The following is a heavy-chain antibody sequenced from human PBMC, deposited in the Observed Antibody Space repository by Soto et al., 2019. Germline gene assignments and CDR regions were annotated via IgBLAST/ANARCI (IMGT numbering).Heavy chain of an antibody. Sequence: QVQLVQSGAEVKKPGASVKVSCKASGYTFTSYGISWVRQAPGQGLEWMGWISAYNGNTNYAQKPQGRVTMTTDTSTSTAYMELRSLRSDDTAVYYCARASLSYSSGWYPRYWGQGTLVTVSS. CDR2: ISAYNGNT. J-gene: IGHJ4*02. D-gene: IGHD6-19*01. CDR1: GYTFTSYG. V-gene: IGHV1-18*01. CDR3: ARASLSYSSGWYPRY.